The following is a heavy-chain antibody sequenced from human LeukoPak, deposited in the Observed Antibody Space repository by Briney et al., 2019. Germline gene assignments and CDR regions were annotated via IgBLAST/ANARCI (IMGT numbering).Heavy chain of an antibody. V-gene: IGHV3-20*04. CDR3: AKSGASGRYFDY. Sequence: PGGSLRLSCAASGFTFDDYGMSWVRHAPGKGLEWVSGINWNGGSTGYADSVKGRFTISRDNAKNSLYLQMNSLRAEDTALYYCAKSGASGRYFDYWGQGTLVTVSS. D-gene: IGHD2-15*01. CDR2: INWNGGST. J-gene: IGHJ4*02. CDR1: GFTFDDYG.